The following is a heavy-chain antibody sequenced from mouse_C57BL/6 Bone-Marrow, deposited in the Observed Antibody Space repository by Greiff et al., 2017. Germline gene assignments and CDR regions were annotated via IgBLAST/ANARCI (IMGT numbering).Heavy chain of an antibody. D-gene: IGHD1-1*01. CDR3: SRQVTTVLYTKYLDD. Sequence: EVQLVESGGGLVKPGGSLKLSCAASGFTFSSYTMSWVRQTPEKRLQWVAAISGGGGNTYYPDSVKGRFTITRDNDKNILYMQMSSLRLEDTALEYWSRQVTTVLYTKYLDDWGKGTTVTVSS. J-gene: IGHJ1*03. CDR1: GFTFSSYT. V-gene: IGHV5-9*01. CDR2: ISGGGGNT.